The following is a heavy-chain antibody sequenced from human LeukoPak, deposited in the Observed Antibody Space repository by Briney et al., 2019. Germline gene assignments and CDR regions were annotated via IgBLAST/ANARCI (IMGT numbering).Heavy chain of an antibody. Sequence: GASVNVSCKASGYTFTNYGISWVRQAPGQGGAWVGWISSYKCNTNYAQNLQGRVTMTTDTSTSTAYMELRSLRSDDRAVYYCARGGRIMDIVLMVYATSGAFDICGQGTMVTVSS. CDR2: ISSYKCNT. D-gene: IGHD2-8*01. J-gene: IGHJ3*02. V-gene: IGHV1-18*01. CDR1: GYTFTNYG. CDR3: ARGGRIMDIVLMVYATSGAFDI.